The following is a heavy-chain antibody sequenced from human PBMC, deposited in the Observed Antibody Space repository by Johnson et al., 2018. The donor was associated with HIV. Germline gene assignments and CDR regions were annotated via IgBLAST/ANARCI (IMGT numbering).Heavy chain of an antibody. Sequence: VQLVESGGGLVQPGGSLRLSCAASRFTFSSYWMHWVRQAPGQGLVWVSRINSDGSSTTYADSVKGRFTISRDNAKNTLYLQMNSLRAEDTAVYYCARAVYSSTSSCAFDIWGQGTMVTVSS. CDR2: INSDGSST. D-gene: IGHD6-6*01. J-gene: IGHJ3*02. CDR1: RFTFSSYW. V-gene: IGHV3-74*02. CDR3: ARAVYSSTSSCAFDI.